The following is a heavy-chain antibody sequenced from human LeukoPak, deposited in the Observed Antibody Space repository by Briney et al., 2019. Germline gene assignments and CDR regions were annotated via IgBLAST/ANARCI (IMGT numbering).Heavy chain of an antibody. V-gene: IGHV3-74*01. CDR2: INSDGSST. D-gene: IGHD2-15*01. CDR1: GFTFSSYW. CDR3: ARACSGGSCYWNYYYYMDV. J-gene: IGHJ6*03. Sequence: GGSLRLSCAASGFTFSSYWMHWVRQAPGKGLVWVSRINSDGSSTSYADSVKGRFTISRDNAKNTLYLQMNSLRAEDTAVYYCARACSGGSCYWNYYYYMDVWGKGTTVTVSS.